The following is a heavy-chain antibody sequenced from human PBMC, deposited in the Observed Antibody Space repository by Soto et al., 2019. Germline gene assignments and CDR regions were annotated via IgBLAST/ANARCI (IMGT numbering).Heavy chain of an antibody. CDR1: GGSISSSSYY. J-gene: IGHJ4*02. Sequence: QLQLQESGPGLVKPSETLSLTCTVSGGSISSSSYYWGWIRQPPGKGLEWIGSIYYSGSTYYNPSLKSRVPLSVDTSKNQFSLKLSSVTAADTAVYYCARHNNHQAGEAVAGPRGDYWGQGTLVTVSS. V-gene: IGHV4-39*01. CDR3: ARHNNHQAGEAVAGPRGDY. D-gene: IGHD6-19*01. CDR2: IYYSGST.